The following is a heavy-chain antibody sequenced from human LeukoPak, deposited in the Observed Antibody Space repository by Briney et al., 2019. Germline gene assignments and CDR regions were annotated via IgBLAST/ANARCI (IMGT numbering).Heavy chain of an antibody. CDR2: IWPDGSKK. V-gene: IGHV3-30*02. D-gene: IGHD6-25*01. CDR3: AKISSSAESNFDY. CDR1: GFTFSTYA. Sequence: GGSLRLSCAASGFTFSTYAMHWVRQAPGTGLEWVAFIWPDGSKKYYADSVKGRFAISRENSKNTVYLQMNNLIPEDTALYFCAKISSSAESNFDYWGQGTLLTVSS. J-gene: IGHJ4*02.